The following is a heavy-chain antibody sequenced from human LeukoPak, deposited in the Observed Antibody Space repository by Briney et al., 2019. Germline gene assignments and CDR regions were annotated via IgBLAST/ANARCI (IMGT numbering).Heavy chain of an antibody. CDR2: ISYSGST. CDR1: GGSFSGYY. D-gene: IGHD4-17*01. CDR3: ARHVYGDQYYYGMDV. J-gene: IGHJ6*02. Sequence: SETLSLTCAVYGGSFSGYYWSWIRQPPGKGLEWIGYISYSGSTNYNPSLKSRVTISVDTSKNQFSLKLSSVTAADTAVYYCARHVYGDQYYYGMDVWGQGTTVTVSS. V-gene: IGHV4-59*08.